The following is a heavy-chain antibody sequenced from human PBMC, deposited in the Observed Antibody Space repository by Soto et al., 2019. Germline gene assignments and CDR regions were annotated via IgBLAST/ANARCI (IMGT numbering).Heavy chain of an antibody. D-gene: IGHD2-2*02. Sequence: SETLSLTCTVSGGSITTGGSYWSWIRQHPGKGLEWIGNIYHSGNTYYNPSLKSRLTISVDTSKNHFSLMVDSVTAANTAVYYCARARFQVLYGKPYFDSWGQGTLVTVSS. CDR3: ARARFQVLYGKPYFDS. V-gene: IGHV4-31*03. CDR1: GGSITTGGSY. J-gene: IGHJ4*02. CDR2: IYHSGNT.